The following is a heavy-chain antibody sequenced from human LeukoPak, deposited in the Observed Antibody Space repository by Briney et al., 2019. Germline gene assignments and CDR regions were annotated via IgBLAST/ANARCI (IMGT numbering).Heavy chain of an antibody. CDR1: GFTFSDYW. J-gene: IGHJ3*02. CDR2: IWYDGSNK. D-gene: IGHD5-12*01. V-gene: IGHV3-33*08. Sequence: GGSLRLSCAASGFTFSDYWMHWVRQAPGKGLEWVAVIWYDGSNKYYADSVKGRFTISRDNSKNTLYLQMNSLRAEDTAVYYCARDFVEATGDAFDIWGQGTMVTVSS. CDR3: ARDFVEATGDAFDI.